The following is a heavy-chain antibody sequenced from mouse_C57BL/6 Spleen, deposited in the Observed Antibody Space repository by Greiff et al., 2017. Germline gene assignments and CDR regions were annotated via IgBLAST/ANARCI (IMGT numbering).Heavy chain of an antibody. CDR2: INPYNGGT. CDR3: AIGSAVVAFDY. D-gene: IGHD1-1*01. V-gene: IGHV1-19*01. CDR1: GYTFTDYY. Sequence: EVQLQQSGPVLVKPGASVKMSCKASGYTFTDYYMNWVKQSHGKSLEWIGVINPYNGGTSYNQKFKGQATLTVDTSSSTAYMELNSLTSEDSAVYYCAIGSAVVAFDYWGQGTSVTVSS. J-gene: IGHJ4*01.